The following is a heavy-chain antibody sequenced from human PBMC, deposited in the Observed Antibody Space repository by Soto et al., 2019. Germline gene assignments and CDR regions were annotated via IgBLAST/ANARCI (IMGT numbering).Heavy chain of an antibody. CDR2: ISYDGSNK. D-gene: IGHD1-26*01. J-gene: IGHJ4*02. CDR1: GFTFSSYA. V-gene: IGHV3-30-3*01. CDR3: ARDSGSYSQGGWFDY. Sequence: GGSLRLSCAASGFTFSSYAMHWVRQAPGKGLEWVAVISYDGSNKYYADSVKGRFTISRDNSKNTLYLQMNSLRAEDTAVYYCARDSGSYSQGGWFDYWGQGTLVTVSS.